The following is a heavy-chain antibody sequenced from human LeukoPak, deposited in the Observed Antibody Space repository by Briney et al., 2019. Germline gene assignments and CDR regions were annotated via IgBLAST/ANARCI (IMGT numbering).Heavy chain of an antibody. D-gene: IGHD3-10*02. Sequence: PGGSLRLSCAASGFTFSGYEMNWVRQAPGKGLEWVSYISSSGSTMYYADSVKGRFTISRDNAKNSLYLQMNSLRAEDTAVYYCAELGITMIGGVWGKGTTVTISS. V-gene: IGHV3-48*03. CDR1: GFTFSGYE. J-gene: IGHJ6*04. CDR3: AELGITMIGGV. CDR2: ISSSGSTM.